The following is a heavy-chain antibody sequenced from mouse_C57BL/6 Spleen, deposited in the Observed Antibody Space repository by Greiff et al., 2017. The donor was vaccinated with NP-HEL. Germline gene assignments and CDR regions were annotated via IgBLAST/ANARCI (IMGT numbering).Heavy chain of an antibody. V-gene: IGHV1-50*01. CDR1: GYTFTSYW. CDR3: ARGGLRRDLWDY. CDR2: IDPSDSYT. J-gene: IGHJ4*01. D-gene: IGHD2-4*01. Sequence: QVQLQQPGAELVKPGASVKLSCKASGYTFTSYWMQWVKQRPGQGLEWIGEIDPSDSYTNYNQKFKGKATLTVDTSSSTAYMQLSSLTSEDSAVYYCARGGLRRDLWDYWGQGTSVTVSS.